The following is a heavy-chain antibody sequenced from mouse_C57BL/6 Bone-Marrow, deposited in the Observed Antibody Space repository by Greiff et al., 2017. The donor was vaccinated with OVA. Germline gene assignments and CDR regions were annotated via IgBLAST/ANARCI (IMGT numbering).Heavy chain of an antibody. J-gene: IGHJ4*01. CDR3: ARGGTVVSYYAMDY. V-gene: IGHV1-52*01. CDR1: GYTFTSYW. CDR2: IDPSDSET. D-gene: IGHD1-1*01. Sequence: VQLQQPGAELVRPGSSVKLSCKASGYTFTSYWMHWVKQRPIQGLEWIGNIDPSDSETHYNQKFKDKATLTVDKSSSTAYMQLSSLTSEDSAVYYCARGGTVVSYYAMDYWGQRTSVTVSS.